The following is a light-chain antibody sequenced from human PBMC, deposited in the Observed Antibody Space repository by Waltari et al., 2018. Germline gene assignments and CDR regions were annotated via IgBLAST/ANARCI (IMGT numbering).Light chain of an antibody. CDR1: SSDVGGYNF. Sequence: QSALAQPRSMSGSPGQSVAISCTGTSSDVGGYNFVSWYQQHPDKAPKLIIYDVNKRPSGVPDRFSGSKSGNTASLTISGLQPDDEADYYCCSYAGLGTYVFGSGTKVTVL. V-gene: IGLV2-11*01. CDR2: DVN. CDR3: CSYAGLGTYV. J-gene: IGLJ1*01.